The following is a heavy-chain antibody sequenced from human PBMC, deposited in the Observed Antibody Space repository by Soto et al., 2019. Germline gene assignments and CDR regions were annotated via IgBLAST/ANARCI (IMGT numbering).Heavy chain of an antibody. V-gene: IGHV3-33*07. D-gene: IGHD4-17*01. CDR2: IWYDGSNK. CDR3: ARVVTTSFMDV. J-gene: IGHJ6*02. CDR1: GFTFSRSC. Sequence: GGSLRLSTAASGFTFSRSCMTWVRQAPGKGLEWVAVIWYDGSNKYYADSVKGRFTISRDNSKNTLYLQMNSLRAEDTAVYYCARVVTTSFMDVWGQGTTVTVSS.